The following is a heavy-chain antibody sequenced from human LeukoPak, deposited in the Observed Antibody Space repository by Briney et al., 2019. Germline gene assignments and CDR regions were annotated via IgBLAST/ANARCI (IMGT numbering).Heavy chain of an antibody. CDR1: GFTFSTYA. Sequence: PGGSLRLSCAASGFTFSTYAMNWVRQAPGKGLEWVSAISGSGGSTYYADSVKGRSTISRDNSKNTLYLQMNSLRAEDTAVYYCAKPSSGWFDYWGQGTLVTVSS. V-gene: IGHV3-23*01. CDR2: ISGSGGST. D-gene: IGHD6-19*01. CDR3: AKPSSGWFDY. J-gene: IGHJ4*02.